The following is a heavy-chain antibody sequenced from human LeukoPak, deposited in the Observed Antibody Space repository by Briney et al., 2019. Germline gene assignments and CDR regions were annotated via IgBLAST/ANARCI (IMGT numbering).Heavy chain of an antibody. Sequence: GVSLRLSCAASGFTFRSYGMTWVRQARGEGLEWVSAISGSGGKTYYADFVKGRFTISRDNSKNTLSVQMDSLRAEDTAVYYCAKNYGDYVSGAFDIWGQGTMVTVSS. CDR2: ISGSGGKT. V-gene: IGHV3-23*01. J-gene: IGHJ3*02. D-gene: IGHD4-17*01. CDR1: GFTFRSYG. CDR3: AKNYGDYVSGAFDI.